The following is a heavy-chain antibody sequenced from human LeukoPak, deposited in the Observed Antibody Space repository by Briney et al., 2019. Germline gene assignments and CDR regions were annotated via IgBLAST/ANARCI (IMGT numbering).Heavy chain of an antibody. V-gene: IGHV3-53*01. CDR2: IYSGGST. Sequence: PGGSLRLSCAASGFTFSSYGMHWVRQAPGKGLEWVSVIYSGGSTYYADSVKGRFTISRHNSKNTLYLQMNSLKTEDTAVYYCTTDSYYDFWSGYLSRYWGQGTLVTVSS. J-gene: IGHJ4*02. D-gene: IGHD3-3*01. CDR3: TTDSYYDFWSGYLSRY. CDR1: GFTFSSYG.